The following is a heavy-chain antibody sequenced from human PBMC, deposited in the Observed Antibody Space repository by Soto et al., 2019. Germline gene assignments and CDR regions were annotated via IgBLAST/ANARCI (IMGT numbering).Heavy chain of an antibody. Sequence: SETLSLTCTVSGGSISSYYWSWIRQPPGKGLEWIGYIYYSGSTNYNPSLKSRVTISVDTSKNQFSLKLSSVTAADTAVYYCARAYDYSTPGVLDPWGQGTLVTVSS. D-gene: IGHD4-4*01. CDR2: IYYSGST. CDR1: GGSISSYY. V-gene: IGHV4-59*01. CDR3: ARAYDYSTPGVLDP. J-gene: IGHJ5*02.